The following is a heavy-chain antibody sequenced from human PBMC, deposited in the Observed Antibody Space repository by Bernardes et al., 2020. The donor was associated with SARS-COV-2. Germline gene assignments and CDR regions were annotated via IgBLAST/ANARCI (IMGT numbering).Heavy chain of an antibody. Sequence: GGSLRLSCADSRFTFSNYAMNWVRQAPGKGLDWVATISGGGGSTYYADSVKGRFTISRDNSKNTLYLQMNNLRAEDTAVYYCAKGMGIWGSHRSWGQGTLVIVSS. CDR1: RFTFSNYA. CDR3: AKGMGIWGSHRS. CDR2: ISGGGGST. D-gene: IGHD3-16*01. J-gene: IGHJ1*01. V-gene: IGHV3-23*01.